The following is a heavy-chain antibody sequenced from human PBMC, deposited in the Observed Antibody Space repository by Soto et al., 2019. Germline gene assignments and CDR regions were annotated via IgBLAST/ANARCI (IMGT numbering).Heavy chain of an antibody. D-gene: IGHD3-9*01. CDR3: PTDADYDILTGYSGGKPNALA. CDR1: GFTFSNAW. Sequence: EVQLVESGGVLVKPGGSLRLSCAASGFTFSNAWLRWVRQAPGKGLEWVGRIKSKTDGGTTDYAAHVKGRFTISRDDSKKTLYLQMNRLKSEDTAVYYCPTDADYDILTGYSGGKPNALAWGQGTLVTVSS. J-gene: IGHJ4*02. V-gene: IGHV3-15*01. CDR2: IKSKTDGGTT.